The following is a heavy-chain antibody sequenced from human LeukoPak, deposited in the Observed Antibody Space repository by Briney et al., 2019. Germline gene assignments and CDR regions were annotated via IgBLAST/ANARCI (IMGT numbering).Heavy chain of an antibody. CDR2: IWYDGSQR. CDR1: GFTMKNFG. V-gene: IGHV3-33*01. J-gene: IGHJ4*02. D-gene: IGHD3-3*01. Sequence: GGSLRLSCAVSGFTMKNFGMHWVRQAPGKGLEWVAVIWYDGSQRHYIDSVKGRFAISRENSMNTSSLEMNGLRVEDTAVYYCVRGADMNYNFENSFYFDSWGQGALVIVSS. CDR3: VRGADMNYNFENSFYFDS.